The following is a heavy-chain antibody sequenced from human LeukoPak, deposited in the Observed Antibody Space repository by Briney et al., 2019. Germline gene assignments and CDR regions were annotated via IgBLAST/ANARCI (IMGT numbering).Heavy chain of an antibody. Sequence: GGPLRLSCAASGFTFSNAWMNWVRQAPGKGPEWVGRIKSKTDGGTTDYAAPVKGRFTISRDDSKNTLYLQMNSLKTEDTAVYYCTTEDPPKISIVGVYWGQGALVTVSS. V-gene: IGHV3-15*07. CDR3: TTEDPPKISIVGVY. J-gene: IGHJ4*02. CDR1: GFTFSNAW. CDR2: IKSKTDGGTT. D-gene: IGHD1-26*01.